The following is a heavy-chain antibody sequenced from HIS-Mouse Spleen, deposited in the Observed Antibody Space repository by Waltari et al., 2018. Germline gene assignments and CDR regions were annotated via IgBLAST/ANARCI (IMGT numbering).Heavy chain of an antibody. CDR1: GGSLSGSY. Sequence: QVQLQQWGAGLFKPPETLSLSCAAPGGSLSGSYWRCIPHPPGKGLEWIGEINHSGSTNYNPSLKSRVTISVDTSKNHFSLKLSSVTAADTAVYYCARVRTGDPSYWYFDLWGRGTLVTVSS. CDR3: ARVRTGDPSYWYFDL. CDR2: INHSGST. V-gene: IGHV4-34*01. D-gene: IGHD7-27*01. J-gene: IGHJ2*01.